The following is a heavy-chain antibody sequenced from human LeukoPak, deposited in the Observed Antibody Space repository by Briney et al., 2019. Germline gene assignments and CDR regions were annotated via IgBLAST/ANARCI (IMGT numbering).Heavy chain of an antibody. D-gene: IGHD3-22*01. J-gene: IGHJ4*02. Sequence: GGSLRLSCAASGFTVSSNYMSWVRQAPGKGLEWVAVISYDGSNKYYADSVKGRFTISRDNSKNTLYLQMNSLRAEDTAVYYCAKDNAYYYDSSGYYYRRYFDYWGQGTLVTVSS. CDR3: AKDNAYYYDSSGYYYRRYFDY. CDR2: ISYDGSNK. CDR1: GFTVSSNY. V-gene: IGHV3-30*18.